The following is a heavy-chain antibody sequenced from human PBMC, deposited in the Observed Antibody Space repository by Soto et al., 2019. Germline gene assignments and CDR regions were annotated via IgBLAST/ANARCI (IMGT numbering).Heavy chain of an antibody. V-gene: IGHV1-69*13. CDR1: GGTFSSYA. Sequence: SVKVSCKASGGTFSSYAISWVRQAPGQGLEWMGGIIPIFGTANYAQKFQGRVTITADESTSTAYMELSSLRSEDTAVYYCSGGTNMVRGVNYYYYYGMDVWGQGTTVTVSS. CDR2: IIPIFGTA. J-gene: IGHJ6*02. D-gene: IGHD3-10*01. CDR3: SGGTNMVRGVNYYYYYGMDV.